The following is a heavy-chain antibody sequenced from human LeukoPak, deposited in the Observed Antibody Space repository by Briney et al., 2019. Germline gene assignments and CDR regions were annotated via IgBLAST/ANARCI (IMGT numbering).Heavy chain of an antibody. CDR1: GFTFSSYS. Sequence: RPGGSLRLSCAASGFTFSSYSMNWVRQAPGKGLEWVSSISSSSSYIYYADSVKGRFTISRDNAKNSLYLQMNSLRAEDTAVYYCARDRSFLGTYDRDFDYWGQGTLVTVSS. J-gene: IGHJ4*02. V-gene: IGHV3-21*04. D-gene: IGHD1-26*01. CDR2: ISSSSSYI. CDR3: ARDRSFLGTYDRDFDY.